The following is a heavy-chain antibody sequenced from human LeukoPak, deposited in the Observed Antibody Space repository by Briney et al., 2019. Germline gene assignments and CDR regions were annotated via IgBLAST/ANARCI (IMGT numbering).Heavy chain of an antibody. CDR2: INHSGST. D-gene: IGHD3-22*01. V-gene: IGHV4-34*01. J-gene: IGHJ4*02. CDR1: GGSFSGYY. CDR3: AREYRYYDSSGLLIPLDY. Sequence: SETLSLTCAVYGGSFSGYYWSWIRQPPEKGLEWIGEINHSGSTNYNPSLKSRVTISVDTSKNQFSLKLSSVTAADTAVYYCAREYRYYDSSGLLIPLDYWGQGTLVTVSS.